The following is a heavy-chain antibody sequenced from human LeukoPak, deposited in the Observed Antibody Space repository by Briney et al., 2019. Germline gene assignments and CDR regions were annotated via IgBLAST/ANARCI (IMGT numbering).Heavy chain of an antibody. J-gene: IGHJ4*02. CDR2: MHDSGIT. CDR1: GGSISSYH. CDR3: ATGRDAYKTGY. D-gene: IGHD5-24*01. V-gene: IGHV4-59*01. Sequence: PSETPSLTCTVSGGSISSYHCSWIRQPPGKGLEWIGYMHDSGITNYNPSLESRVTISVDTSKNQFSLKLNSVTAADTAVYYCATGRDAYKTGYWGQGTLVTVSS.